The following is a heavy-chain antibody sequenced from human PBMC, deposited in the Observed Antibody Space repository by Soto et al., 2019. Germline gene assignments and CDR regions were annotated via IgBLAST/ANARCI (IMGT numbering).Heavy chain of an antibody. CDR1: GFSFVSYT. CDR2: ISASGGST. Sequence: QTGGSLRLSCAASGFSFVSYTISFVRHTPWKGLEWVSSISASGGSTYYGDSLKGRFTISRDNSKNTLNLHIKSLGVEDSAVYYCAKDRGGFARGWEYYDFWGQGTQVTVSS. J-gene: IGHJ4*02. D-gene: IGHD6-19*01. CDR3: AKDRGGFARGWEYYDF. V-gene: IGHV3-23*01.